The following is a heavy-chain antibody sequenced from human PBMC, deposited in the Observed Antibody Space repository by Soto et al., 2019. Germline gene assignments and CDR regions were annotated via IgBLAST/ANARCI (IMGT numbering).Heavy chain of an antibody. CDR3: ARTGGGYCSSTSCYDKNYYYYYMDV. J-gene: IGHJ6*03. D-gene: IGHD2-2*01. CDR2: ISSSSSYI. V-gene: IGHV3-21*01. CDR1: GFTFSSYS. Sequence: GGSLRLSCAASGFTFSSYSMNWVRQAPGKGLEWVSSISSSSSYIYYADSVKGRFTISRDNAKNSLYLQMNSLRAEDTAVYYCARTGGGYCSSTSCYDKNYYYYYMDVWGKGTTVTVSS.